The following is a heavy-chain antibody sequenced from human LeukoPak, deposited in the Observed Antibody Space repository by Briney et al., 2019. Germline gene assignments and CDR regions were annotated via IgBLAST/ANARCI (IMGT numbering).Heavy chain of an antibody. CDR2: ISGGTDST. CDR3: ARDQAYGFDY. Sequence: GGSLRLSCAASGFTFISYAMSWVRQAPGKGLEWVSAISGGTDSTYYSDSVKGRFTISRDNSKNTLYLQMNTLRAEDTAVYYCARDQAYGFDYWDQGTLVTVSS. J-gene: IGHJ4*02. CDR1: GFTFISYA. V-gene: IGHV3-23*01. D-gene: IGHD4-17*01.